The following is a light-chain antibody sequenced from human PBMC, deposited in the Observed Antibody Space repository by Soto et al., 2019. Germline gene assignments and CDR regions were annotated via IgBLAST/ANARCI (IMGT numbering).Light chain of an antibody. CDR2: KAS. CDR3: QQYSTYPIT. V-gene: IGKV1-5*03. Sequence: DIQMTQSPSTLSASVGDRVTITCRASQSVTTRLAWYQQKPGKAPKLLIYKASNLESGLPSRFTGSGSGTEFTLTISSLQSDDFATYYCQQYSTYPITFGHGTRLEIK. J-gene: IGKJ5*01. CDR1: QSVTTR.